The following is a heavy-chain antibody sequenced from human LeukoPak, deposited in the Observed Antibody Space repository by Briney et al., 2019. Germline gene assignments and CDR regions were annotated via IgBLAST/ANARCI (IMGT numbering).Heavy chain of an antibody. CDR3: ARGVYIAAAQYGY. Sequence: SETLSLTCTVSGGSMSSYYWSWIRQPPGKGREWMGYIYYSGNTNYNPSLKSRVTISVDKSKNQFSLKLSSVTAADTAVYYCARGVYIAAAQYGYWGQGTLVTVSS. CDR2: IYYSGNT. J-gene: IGHJ4*02. V-gene: IGHV4-59*01. D-gene: IGHD6-13*01. CDR1: GGSMSSYY.